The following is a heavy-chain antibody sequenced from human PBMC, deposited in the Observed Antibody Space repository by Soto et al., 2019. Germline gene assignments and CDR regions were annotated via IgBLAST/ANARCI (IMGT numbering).Heavy chain of an antibody. Sequence: GGSLRLSCAATGFNFNEHWMSWIRQAPGKGLQWVANIKQDGTQQHYGASVKGRFSISRDNNKFSVFLDMANLRPEDTAVYYCAKGAGNYDPWGTGLPVTVPS. J-gene: IGHJ5*02. V-gene: IGHV3-7*01. D-gene: IGHD1-7*01. CDR2: IKQDGTQQ. CDR3: AKGAGNYDP. CDR1: GFNFNEHW.